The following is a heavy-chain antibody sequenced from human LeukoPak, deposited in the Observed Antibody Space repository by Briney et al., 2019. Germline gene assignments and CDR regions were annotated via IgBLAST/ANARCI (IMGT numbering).Heavy chain of an antibody. CDR3: ARGSDDYGDLRYDY. CDR2: IIPIFGTA. Sequence: SVKVSCKASGGTFSSYAISWVRQAPGQGLEWMGGIIPIFGTANYAQKFQGRVTITADKSTSTAYMELSSLRSEDTAVYYCARGSDDYGDLRYDYWGQGTLVTVSS. D-gene: IGHD4-17*01. J-gene: IGHJ4*02. CDR1: GGTFSSYA. V-gene: IGHV1-69*06.